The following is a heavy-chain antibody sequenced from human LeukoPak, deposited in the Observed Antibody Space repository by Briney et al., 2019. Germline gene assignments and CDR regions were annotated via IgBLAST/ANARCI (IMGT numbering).Heavy chain of an antibody. Sequence: SETLSLTCTVSGGSISSYYWSWIRQPPGKGLEWIGSIYHSGSTYYNPSLKSRVTISVDTSKNQFSPKLSSVTAADTAVYYCARDLHFCSSTSCYYVPDAFDIWGQGTMVTVSS. J-gene: IGHJ3*02. D-gene: IGHD2-2*01. CDR3: ARDLHFCSSTSCYYVPDAFDI. CDR1: GGSISSYY. V-gene: IGHV4-38-2*02. CDR2: IYHSGST.